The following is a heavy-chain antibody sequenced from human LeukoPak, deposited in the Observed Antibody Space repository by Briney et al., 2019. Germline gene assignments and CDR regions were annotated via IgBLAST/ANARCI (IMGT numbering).Heavy chain of an antibody. CDR2: IYYSGST. V-gene: IGHV4-39*01. CDR1: GGSISSSSYY. Sequence: SETLSLTCTVSGGSISSSSYYWGWIRQPPGKGLEWIGSIYYSGSTYYNPSPKSRVPLTVDTSKTQFSFKLMSRTAADTAVYYCARLPSMDVWGKGTTVTVSS. CDR3: ARLPSMDV. J-gene: IGHJ6*03.